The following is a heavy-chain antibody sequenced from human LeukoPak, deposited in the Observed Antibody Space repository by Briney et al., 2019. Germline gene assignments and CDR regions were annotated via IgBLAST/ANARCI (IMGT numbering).Heavy chain of an antibody. CDR3: ARGSDYGDYLNWFDP. Sequence: GSLRLSCAASGFTFSNYAMSWIRQPPGKGLEWIGEINHSGSTNYNPSLKSRVTISVDTSKNQYSLKLSSVTAADTAVYYCARGSDYGDYLNWFDPWGQGTLVTVSS. CDR2: INHSGST. V-gene: IGHV4-34*01. CDR1: GFTFSNYA. D-gene: IGHD4-17*01. J-gene: IGHJ5*02.